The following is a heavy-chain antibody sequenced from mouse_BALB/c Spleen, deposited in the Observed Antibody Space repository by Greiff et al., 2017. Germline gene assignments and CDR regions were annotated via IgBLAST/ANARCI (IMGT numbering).Heavy chain of an antibody. V-gene: IGHV1-7*01. CDR3: ARYGDYENYAMDY. J-gene: IGHJ2*01. CDR2: INPSTGYT. D-gene: IGHD2-4*01. CDR1: GYTFTSYW. Sequence: QVQLKESGAELAKPGASVKMSCKASGYTFTSYWMHWVKQRPGQGLEWIGYINPSTGYTEYNQKFKDKATLTADKSSSTAYMQLSSLTSEDSAVYYCARYGDYENYAMDYWGQGTTLTVSS.